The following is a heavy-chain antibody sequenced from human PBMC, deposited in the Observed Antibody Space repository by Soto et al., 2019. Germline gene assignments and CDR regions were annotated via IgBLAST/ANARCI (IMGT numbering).Heavy chain of an antibody. J-gene: IGHJ4*02. D-gene: IGHD3-10*01. CDR3: ARQIRDGSGTYHFDY. V-gene: IGHV4-59*08. CDR1: GVSINTFY. Sequence: SETLSLTCTVSGVSINTFYWNWIRQPPGKGLEWIGFISYSGTTNYNPSLKSRVTISIDTSRSQFSLKLTSVTAADTAVYYCARQIRDGSGTYHFDYWGQGTLVTSPQ. CDR2: ISYSGTT.